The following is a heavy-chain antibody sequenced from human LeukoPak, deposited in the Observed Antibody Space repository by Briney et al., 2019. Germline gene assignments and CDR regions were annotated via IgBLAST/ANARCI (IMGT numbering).Heavy chain of an antibody. D-gene: IGHD3-16*02. Sequence: GGSLRLSCAASGFTFSSYAMSWVRQAPGKGLEWVSAISGSGGSTYYADSVKGRFTISRDNSKNTLYLQMNSLRAEDTAVYYCAKDYRVWGSYRVYFDYWGQGTLVTVSS. CDR1: GFTFSSYA. V-gene: IGHV3-23*01. CDR2: ISGSGGST. CDR3: AKDYRVWGSYRVYFDY. J-gene: IGHJ4*02.